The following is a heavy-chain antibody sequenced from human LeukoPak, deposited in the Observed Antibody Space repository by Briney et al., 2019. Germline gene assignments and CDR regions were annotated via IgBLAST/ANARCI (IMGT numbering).Heavy chain of an antibody. CDR3: ARHVGSSGWYILPQDFDY. CDR2: IYYSGST. V-gene: IGHV4-39*01. J-gene: IGHJ4*02. CDR1: GGSISSSSYY. D-gene: IGHD6-19*01. Sequence: SETLSLTCTVSGGSISSSSYYWGWIRQPPGKGLEWIGSIYYSGSTCYNPSLKSRVTISVDTSKNQFSLKLSSVTAADTAVYYCARHVGSSGWYILPQDFDYWGQGTLVTVSS.